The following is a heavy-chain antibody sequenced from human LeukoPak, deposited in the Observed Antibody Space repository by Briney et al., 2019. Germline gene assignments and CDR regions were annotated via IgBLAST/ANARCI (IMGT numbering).Heavy chain of an antibody. Sequence: TSETLSLTCTVSGGSISSSSYYWGWIRQPPGKGLEWIGSIYYSGSTYYNPSLKSRVTISVDTSKNHFSLKLTSVTAADTAVYYCARGLEWGDGFDIWGQGTMVTVSP. J-gene: IGHJ3*02. CDR1: GGSISSSSYY. CDR2: IYYSGST. D-gene: IGHD1-1*01. V-gene: IGHV4-39*02. CDR3: ARGLEWGDGFDI.